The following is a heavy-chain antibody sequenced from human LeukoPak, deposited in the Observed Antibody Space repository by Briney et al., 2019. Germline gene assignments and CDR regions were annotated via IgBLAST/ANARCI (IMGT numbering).Heavy chain of an antibody. D-gene: IGHD4-23*01. CDR3: AKAPVEGPLVGIYYYYYMDV. CDR1: GFTFSSYA. V-gene: IGHV3-23*01. J-gene: IGHJ6*03. Sequence: GGSLRLSCAASGFTFSSYAMSWVRQAPGKGLEWVSAISGSGGSTYYADSVKGRFTISRDNSKNTLYLQMNSLRAEDTAVYYCAKAPVEGPLVGIYYYYYMDVWGKGTTVTVSS. CDR2: ISGSGGST.